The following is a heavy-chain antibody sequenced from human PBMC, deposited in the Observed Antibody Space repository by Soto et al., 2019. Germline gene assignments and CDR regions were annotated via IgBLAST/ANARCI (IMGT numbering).Heavy chain of an antibody. CDR1: GFTFSSYA. CDR3: AKDYSTVTTDPLSVVLFDY. J-gene: IGHJ4*02. D-gene: IGHD4-17*01. Sequence: GGSLRLSCAASGFTFSSYAMSWVRQAPGKGLEWVSIITSDGRTYYTDSVKGRFTISRDNSKNTVYLQMNSLRAEDTAVYYCAKDYSTVTTDPLSVVLFDYWGQGALVTVSS. V-gene: IGHV3-23*01. CDR2: ITSDGRT.